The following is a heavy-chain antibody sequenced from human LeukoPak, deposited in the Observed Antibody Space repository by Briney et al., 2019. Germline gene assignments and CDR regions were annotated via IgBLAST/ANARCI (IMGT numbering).Heavy chain of an antibody. CDR2: IYPGDSDT. CDR3: ARGSRLIYNWFDP. D-gene: IGHD3-22*01. J-gene: IGHJ5*02. Sequence: GESLKISCKGSGYSFTSYWIGWVRQMPGKGLEWMGIIYPGDSDTRYSPSFQGQVTISADKSISTAYLQWSSLKAPDTAMYYCARGSRLIYNWFDPWGQGTLVTVSS. V-gene: IGHV5-51*01. CDR1: GYSFTSYW.